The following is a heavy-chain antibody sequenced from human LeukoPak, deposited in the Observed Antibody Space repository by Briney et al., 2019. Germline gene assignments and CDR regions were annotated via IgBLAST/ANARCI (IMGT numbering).Heavy chain of an antibody. V-gene: IGHV3-33*01. CDR2: IWYDGSNK. J-gene: IGHJ3*02. D-gene: IGHD4-17*01. CDR3: VREQYGDNDAFDI. CDR1: GFTFSSYG. Sequence: GRSLRLSCAASGFTFSSYGMHWVRQAPGKGLERVGVIWYDGSNKYYADSVKGRFTISRDNSKNTLSLQMNSLRAEDTAVYYCVREQYGDNDAFDIWGQGTVVPASS.